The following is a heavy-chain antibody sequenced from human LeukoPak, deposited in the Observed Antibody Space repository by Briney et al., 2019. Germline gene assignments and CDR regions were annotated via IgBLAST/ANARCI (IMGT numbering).Heavy chain of an antibody. V-gene: IGHV4-59*12. CDR2: IYYSGST. D-gene: IGHD3-22*01. CDR3: ARDGGYYY. J-gene: IGHJ4*02. CDR1: AGSITSYY. Sequence: SETLSLTCTVSAGSITSYYWSWTRQPPGKGLEWIGYIYYSGSTNYNPSLKSRVTISVDTSKNQFSLKLSSVTAADTAVYYCARDGGYYYWGQGTLVTVSS.